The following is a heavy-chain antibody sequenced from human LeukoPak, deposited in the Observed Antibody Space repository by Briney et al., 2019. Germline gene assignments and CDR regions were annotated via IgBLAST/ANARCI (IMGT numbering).Heavy chain of an antibody. CDR3: AKSQVTGWYDFDY. Sequence: GGFLRLSCAASGFTFSSYDMHWVRQATGKGLEWVSAIGTAGDTYYPGSVKGQFTISRDNSKSTLNLQMNSLRPEDTAVYYCAKSQVTGWYDFDYWGQGTLVIVSS. D-gene: IGHD6-19*01. CDR2: IGTAGDT. V-gene: IGHV3-13*01. J-gene: IGHJ4*02. CDR1: GFTFSSYD.